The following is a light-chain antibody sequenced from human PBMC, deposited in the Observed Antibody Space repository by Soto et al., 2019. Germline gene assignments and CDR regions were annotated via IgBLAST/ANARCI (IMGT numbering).Light chain of an antibody. V-gene: IGKV3-20*01. CDR3: QQYGSSQT. CDR1: QSVSSFY. J-gene: IGKJ1*01. Sequence: EIVLTQSPGTLSLSPGERATLSCRASQSVSSFYLAWYQQKPGQAPRLLIYDVSSRATGIPDRFSGSGSGTDFTLTISRLEPEDFAVYYCQQYGSSQTFGQGTKVEIK. CDR2: DVS.